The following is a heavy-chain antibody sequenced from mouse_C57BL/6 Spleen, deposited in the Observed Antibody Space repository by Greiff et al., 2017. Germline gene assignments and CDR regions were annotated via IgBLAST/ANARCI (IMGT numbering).Heavy chain of an antibody. J-gene: IGHJ1*03. CDR2: ISSGGDYI. CDR1: GFTFSSYA. Sequence: EVQRVESGEGLVKPGGSLKLSCAASGFTFSSYAMSWVRQTPEKRLEWVAYISSGGDYIYYADTVKGRFTISRDNARNTLYLQMSSLKSEDTAMYYCTRDNYGSSYVWYFDVWGTGTTVTVSS. CDR3: TRDNYGSSYVWYFDV. V-gene: IGHV5-9-1*02. D-gene: IGHD1-1*01.